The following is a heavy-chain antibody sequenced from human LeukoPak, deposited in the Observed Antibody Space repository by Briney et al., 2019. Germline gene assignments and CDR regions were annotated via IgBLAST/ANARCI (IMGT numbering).Heavy chain of an antibody. J-gene: IGHJ3*02. Sequence: GGSLRLSCAASGFTFSSRWMHWVRQVPGKGLVWVSGISHDGSNTRYADSVRGRFTISRDNAKNTLFLQMNSLRAEDTAMYYCSRDRSSAFDIWGQGTMVTVS. CDR1: GFTFSSRW. CDR2: ISHDGSNT. V-gene: IGHV3-74*01. CDR3: SRDRSSAFDI.